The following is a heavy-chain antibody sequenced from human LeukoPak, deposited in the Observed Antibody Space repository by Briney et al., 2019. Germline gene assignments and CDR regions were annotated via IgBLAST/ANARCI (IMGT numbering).Heavy chain of an antibody. D-gene: IGHD5-12*01. CDR3: ASHSGYDPRGWYFDY. CDR2: ISGSGGST. Sequence: GGSLRLSCAASGFTFSSYAMSWVRQAPGKGLEWVSAISGSGGSTYYADSVKGRFTISRDNSRNTLYLQMNSLRAEDTAVYYCASHSGYDPRGWYFDYWGQGTLVTVSS. CDR1: GFTFSSYA. V-gene: IGHV3-23*01. J-gene: IGHJ4*02.